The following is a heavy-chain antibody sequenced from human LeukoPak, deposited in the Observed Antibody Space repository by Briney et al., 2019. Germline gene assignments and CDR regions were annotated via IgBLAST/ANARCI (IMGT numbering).Heavy chain of an antibody. Sequence: PGGSLRLSCAASGFTFSSYAMSWVRQAPGKGLEWVSAISGSGGSTYYADSVKGRFTISRDNSKNTLYLQMNSLRAEDTAVYYCAKEGFTYYYDSSGYSLDYWGQGTLVTVSS. CDR3: AKEGFTYYYDSSGYSLDY. CDR1: GFTFSSYA. D-gene: IGHD3-22*01. V-gene: IGHV3-23*01. J-gene: IGHJ4*02. CDR2: ISGSGGST.